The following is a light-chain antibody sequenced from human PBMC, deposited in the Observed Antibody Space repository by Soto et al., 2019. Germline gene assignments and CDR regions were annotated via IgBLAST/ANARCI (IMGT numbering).Light chain of an antibody. V-gene: IGKV1-5*01. J-gene: IGKJ1*01. CDR1: QSISSW. CDR2: DAS. Sequence: DIQMTQSNSTLSASVGDRVTITCRASQSISSWLAWYQQKPGKAPKLLIYDASSLESGVPSRFSGSVSGTEFTLTISSLQPDDFATYYCQQYGSYSPTFGQGTKVDIK. CDR3: QQYGSYSPT.